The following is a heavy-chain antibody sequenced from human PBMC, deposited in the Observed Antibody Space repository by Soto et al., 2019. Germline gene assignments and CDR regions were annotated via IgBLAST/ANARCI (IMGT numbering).Heavy chain of an antibody. Sequence: ASVKVSCKASGCTFSSYAISCVRQAPGQGLEWMGGIIPIFGTANYAQKFQGRVTITADESTSTAYMELSSLRSEDTAVYYCARLPGKQLVRTEWFDPWGQGTLVTVSS. V-gene: IGHV1-69*13. CDR1: GCTFSSYA. D-gene: IGHD6-6*01. CDR2: IIPIFGTA. J-gene: IGHJ5*02. CDR3: ARLPGKQLVRTEWFDP.